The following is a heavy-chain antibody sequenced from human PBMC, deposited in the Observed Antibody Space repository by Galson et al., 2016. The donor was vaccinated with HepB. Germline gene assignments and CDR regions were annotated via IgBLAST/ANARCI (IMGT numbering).Heavy chain of an antibody. CDR1: GGSFNAYY. V-gene: IGHV4-34*01. Sequence: LSLTCAVYGGSFNAYYWSWIRQPPGKGLEWIGEINHSGSTNYSLSLKSRVTISVDTSENQFSLKLSSVTAADTAVYYCARLASAVMGGDFYYDGMDVWGQGTTVTVSS. CDR2: INHSGST. CDR3: ARLASAVMGGDFYYDGMDV. J-gene: IGHJ6*02. D-gene: IGHD6-13*01.